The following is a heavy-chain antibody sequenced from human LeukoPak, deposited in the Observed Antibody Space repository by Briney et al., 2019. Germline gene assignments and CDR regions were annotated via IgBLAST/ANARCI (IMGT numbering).Heavy chain of an antibody. J-gene: IGHJ4*02. CDR1: GESLNSYY. CDR3: ARGAWATRLGS. D-gene: IGHD2-15*01. CDR2: IYESGTT. V-gene: IGHV4-34*01. Sequence: PSETLSLTCAVYGESLNSYYWSWVRQPPGEGLEWIGEIYESGTTEYNPSLKSRVTVSMVPSKQQFSLSLSSVTAADTAVYYCARGAWATRLGSWGLGTPVIVSS.